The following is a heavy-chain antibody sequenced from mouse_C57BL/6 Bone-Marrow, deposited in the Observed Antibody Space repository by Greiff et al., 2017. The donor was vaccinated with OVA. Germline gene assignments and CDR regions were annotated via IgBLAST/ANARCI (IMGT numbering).Heavy chain of an antibody. J-gene: IGHJ2*01. CDR2: IYPGDGDT. CDR3: ARSLTFYFDY. CDR1: GYAFSSSW. D-gene: IGHD4-1*01. Sequence: VMLVESGPELVKPGASVKISCKASGYAFSSSWMNWVKQRPGKGLEWIGRIYPGDGDTNYNGKFKGKATLTADKSSSTAYMQLSSLTSEDSAVYFCARSLTFYFDYWGQGTTLTVSS. V-gene: IGHV1-82*01.